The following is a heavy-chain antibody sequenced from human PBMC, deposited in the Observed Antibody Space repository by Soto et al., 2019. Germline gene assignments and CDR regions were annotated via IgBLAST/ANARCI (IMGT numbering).Heavy chain of an antibody. D-gene: IGHD4-17*01. J-gene: IGHJ4*02. CDR2: IYFSGTT. Sequence: QVQLQESGPGLVKPSETLSLTCTVSGGSISSYYWSWIRQPPGKGLEWIGYIYFSGTTNYNPSLRSRGTISVDTSKNQATLKRSAVTAADTAGYYGARHAYGDVDGYDFDYWGQGTRVTVSS. CDR3: ARHAYGDVDGYDFDY. V-gene: IGHV4-59*08. CDR1: GGSISSYY.